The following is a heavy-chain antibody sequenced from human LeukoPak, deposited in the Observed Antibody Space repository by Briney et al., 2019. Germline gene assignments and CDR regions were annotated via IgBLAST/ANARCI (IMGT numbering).Heavy chain of an antibody. V-gene: IGHV3-33*01. CDR1: GFTFSSYG. CDR3: ASTPDYGGNFPRDY. D-gene: IGHD4-23*01. J-gene: IGHJ4*02. Sequence: GGSLRLSCAASGFTFSSYGMHWVRQAPGKGLEWVAVIWYDGGNKYYADSVKGRFTISRDNSKNTLYLQMSSLRAEGTAVYYCASTPDYGGNFPRDYWGQGTLVTVSS. CDR2: IWYDGGNK.